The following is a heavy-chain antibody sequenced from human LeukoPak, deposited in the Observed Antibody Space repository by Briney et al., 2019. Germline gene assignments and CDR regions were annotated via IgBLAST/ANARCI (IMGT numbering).Heavy chain of an antibody. CDR2: IRGDGGST. J-gene: IGHJ4*02. D-gene: IGHD5-18*01. CDR3: AKDIGGYSYAADY. CDR1: GFTFDDYA. Sequence: PGGSLRLSCAASGFTFDDYAMHWVRQAPGKGLEWVSLIRGDGGSTYYAGSVKGRFTISRDNNKNSLYLQMNSLRTEDTAFYYCAKDIGGYSYAADYWGQGTLVTVSS. V-gene: IGHV3-43*02.